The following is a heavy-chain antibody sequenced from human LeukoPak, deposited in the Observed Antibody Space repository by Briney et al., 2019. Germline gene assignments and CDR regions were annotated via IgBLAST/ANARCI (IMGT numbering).Heavy chain of an antibody. V-gene: IGHV3-48*04. D-gene: IGHD2-2*01. CDR2: ISSSGSTI. CDR1: GFTFSSYG. J-gene: IGHJ5*02. Sequence: GGSLRLSCVASGFTFSSYGMNWVRQAPGKGLEWVSYISSSGSTIYYADSVKGRFTISRDNAKNSLYLQMNSLRAEDTAVYYCARDDCSSTSCYQLDPWGQGTLVTVSS. CDR3: ARDDCSSTSCYQLDP.